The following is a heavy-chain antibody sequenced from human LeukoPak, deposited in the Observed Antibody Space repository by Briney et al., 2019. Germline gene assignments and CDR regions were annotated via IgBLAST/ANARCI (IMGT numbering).Heavy chain of an antibody. V-gene: IGHV3-15*01. Sequence: GGSLRLSCAASGFTFSNYGMDWVRQAPGKGLEWVGRIKSKTDGGTTDYAAPVKGRFTISRDDSKNTLYLQMNSLKTEDTAVYYCTTDQRYYDILTGYYYYYYMDVWGKGTTVTVSS. CDR1: GFTFSNYG. D-gene: IGHD3-9*01. CDR3: TTDQRYYDILTGYYYYYYMDV. CDR2: IKSKTDGGTT. J-gene: IGHJ6*03.